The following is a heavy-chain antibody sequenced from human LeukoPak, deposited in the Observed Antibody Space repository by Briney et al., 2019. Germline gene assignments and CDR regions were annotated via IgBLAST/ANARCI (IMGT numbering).Heavy chain of an antibody. J-gene: IGHJ4*02. CDR3: ARDGGHSFDY. V-gene: IGHV3-30-3*01. D-gene: IGHD3-3*01. CDR2: ISYDGSNK. CDR1: GFTFSSYA. Sequence: GGSLRLSCAASGFTFSSYAMHWVRQAPGKGLEWVAVISYDGSNKYYADSVKGRFTISRDNSKNTLYLQMNSLRAEDTAVFYCARDGGHSFDYWGQGTLVTVSS.